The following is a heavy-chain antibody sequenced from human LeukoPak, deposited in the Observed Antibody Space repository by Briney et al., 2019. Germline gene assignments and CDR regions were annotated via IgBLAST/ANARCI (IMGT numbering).Heavy chain of an antibody. V-gene: IGHV5-51*01. CDR3: TRRIAVSGIGYYGMDV. J-gene: IGHJ6*02. CDR2: IYPGDSDT. CDR1: GYRFTSYW. D-gene: IGHD6-19*01. Sequence: GESLKISCKGSGYRFTSYWIGWVRQMPGKGLEWMGIIYPGDSDTRYSPSFQGQVTISVDTSISTAYLQWSSLKASDTAMYYCTRRIAVSGIGYYGMDVWGQGTTVTVSS.